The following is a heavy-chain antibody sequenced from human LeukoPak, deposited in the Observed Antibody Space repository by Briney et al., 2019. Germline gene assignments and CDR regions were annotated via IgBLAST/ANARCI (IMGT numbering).Heavy chain of an antibody. CDR1: RYTLTNYY. CDR2: ITPTGSST. Sequence: ASVNVSRQASRYTLTNYYMHWVRQSPGQGVAWMGLITPTGSSTNYAQKLRGRVTMTRDTSTTTVYMELTSLRSEDTAVYYCAREESGGYFDYWGQGTLVTVYS. J-gene: IGHJ4*02. D-gene: IGHD3-16*01. V-gene: IGHV1-46*01. CDR3: AREESGGYFDY.